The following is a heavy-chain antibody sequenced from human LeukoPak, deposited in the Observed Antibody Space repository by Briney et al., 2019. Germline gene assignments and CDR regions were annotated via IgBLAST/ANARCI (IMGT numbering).Heavy chain of an antibody. CDR2: IYYSGST. D-gene: IGHD3-22*01. CDR3: ARVEYYYDSSGYYYYGYFDY. Sequence: GSLRLSCAASGFTVSSNYMSWIRQPPGKGLEWIGYIYYSGSTNYNPSLKSRVTISVDTSKNQFSLKLSSVTAADTAVYYCARVEYYYDSSGYYYYGYFDYWAREPWSPSPQ. CDR1: GFTVSSNY. J-gene: IGHJ4*02. V-gene: IGHV4-59*02.